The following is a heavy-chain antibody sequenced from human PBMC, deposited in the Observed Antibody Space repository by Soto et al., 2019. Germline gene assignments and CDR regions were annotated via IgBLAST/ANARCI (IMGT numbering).Heavy chain of an antibody. Sequence: GVSLRLSWAASRGTFIGYGMSCIRQAPVKGLEWVSAISGSGGSTYYADSVKGRFTISRDNSKNTLYLQMNSLRAEDTAVYYCAKVRSSYYYYYGMDVWGQGTTVTVSS. V-gene: IGHV3-23*01. D-gene: IGHD6-13*01. CDR2: ISGSGGST. CDR1: RGTFIGYG. CDR3: AKVRSSYYYYYGMDV. J-gene: IGHJ6*02.